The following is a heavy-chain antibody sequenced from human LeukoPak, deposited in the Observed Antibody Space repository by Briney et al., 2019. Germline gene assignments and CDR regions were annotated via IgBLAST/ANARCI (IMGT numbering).Heavy chain of an antibody. V-gene: IGHV4-39*07. J-gene: IGHJ4*02. CDR3: ARGGSTSGWYRVYYFDY. D-gene: IGHD6-19*01. CDR2: INHSGST. CDR1: GGSISSSSYY. Sequence: SSETLSLTCTVSGGSISSSSYYWSWIRQPPGKGLEWIGEINHSGSTNYNPSLKSRVTISVDTSKNQFSLKLSSVTAADTAVYYCARGGSTSGWYRVYYFDYWGQGTLVTVSS.